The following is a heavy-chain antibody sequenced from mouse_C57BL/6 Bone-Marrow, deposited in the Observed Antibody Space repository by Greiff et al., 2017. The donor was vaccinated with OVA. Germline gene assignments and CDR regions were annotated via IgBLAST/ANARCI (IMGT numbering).Heavy chain of an antibody. CDR2: ISYDGSN. CDR1: GYSITSGYY. CDR3: ARGYYGSTFDY. J-gene: IGHJ2*01. V-gene: IGHV3-6*01. Sequence: EVPLQESGPGLVKPSQSLSLTCSVTGYSITSGYYWNWIRQFPGNKLEWMGYISYDGSNNYNPSLKNRISITRDTSKNQFFLKLNSVTTEDTATYYCARGYYGSTFDYWGQGTTRTVSS. D-gene: IGHD1-1*01.